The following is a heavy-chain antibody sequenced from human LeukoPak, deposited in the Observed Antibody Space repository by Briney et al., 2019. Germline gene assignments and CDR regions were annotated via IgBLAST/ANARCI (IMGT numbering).Heavy chain of an antibody. Sequence: SETLSLTCTVSGGSISSYYWSWIRQPAGKGLEWIGRIYTSGSTNYNPSLKSRVTISVDTSKNQFSLKLSSVTAADTAVYYCARAPGHSGSYHYFDYWGQGTLVTVSS. CDR2: IYTSGST. CDR3: ARAPGHSGSYHYFDY. J-gene: IGHJ4*02. V-gene: IGHV4-4*07. CDR1: GGSISSYY. D-gene: IGHD1-26*01.